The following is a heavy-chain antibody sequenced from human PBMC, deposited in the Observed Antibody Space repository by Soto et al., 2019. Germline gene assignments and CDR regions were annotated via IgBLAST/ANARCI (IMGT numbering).Heavy chain of an antibody. Sequence: PSETLSLTCAVSGGSISSGGYSWSWIRQPPGKGLEWIGYIYHSGSTYYNPSLKSRVTISVDRSKNQFSLKLSSVTAADTAVYYCARGQNWNGHFDYWGQGTLVTVSS. D-gene: IGHD1-1*01. V-gene: IGHV4-30-2*01. CDR2: IYHSGST. CDR3: ARGQNWNGHFDY. CDR1: GGSISSGGYS. J-gene: IGHJ4*02.